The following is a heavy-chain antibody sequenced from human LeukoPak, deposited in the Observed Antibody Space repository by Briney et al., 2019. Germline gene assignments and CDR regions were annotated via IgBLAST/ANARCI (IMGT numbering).Heavy chain of an antibody. CDR3: ARQKCTSTSCLTKNAFDI. CDR1: GSISSYY. Sequence: SETLSLTCTVSGSISSYYWSWIRQPPGKGLEWIGYIYTSGSTNYNPSLKSRVTVSVDTSKNQFSLDLSSVTAADTAVYYCARQKCTSTSCLTKNAFDIWGQGTMVTVSS. D-gene: IGHD2-2*01. V-gene: IGHV4-4*09. CDR2: IYTSGST. J-gene: IGHJ3*02.